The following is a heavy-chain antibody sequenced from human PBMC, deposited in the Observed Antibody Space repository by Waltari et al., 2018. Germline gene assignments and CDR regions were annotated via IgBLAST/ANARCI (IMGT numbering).Heavy chain of an antibody. D-gene: IGHD3-3*01. V-gene: IGHV4-61*02. CDR1: GGSISSGSYY. CDR3: ARDRNDFWSGYYFDY. CDR2: IYTSGST. Sequence: QVQLQESGPGLVKPSQTLSLTCTVSGGSISSGSYYWSWIRQPAGKGLEWIGRIYTSGSTTHNPALKRRVTISVDTSKNHFSLKLSSVTAADTAVYYCARDRNDFWSGYYFDYWGQGTLVTVSS. J-gene: IGHJ4*02.